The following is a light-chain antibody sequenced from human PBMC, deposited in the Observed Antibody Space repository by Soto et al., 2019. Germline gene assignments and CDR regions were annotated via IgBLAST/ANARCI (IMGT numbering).Light chain of an antibody. V-gene: IGLV2-8*01. J-gene: IGLJ1*01. CDR2: EVS. CDR1: SSDVGGYNY. CDR3: ISYAGSDNFV. Sequence: QSVLALPPAASGSPGQSVTISCTGTSSDVGGYNYVSWYQQHPGKAPKLMIYEVSKRPSGVPDRFSGSKSDNTAYLTVSGLQAEDEADYYCISYAGSDNFVFGTGTKVTVL.